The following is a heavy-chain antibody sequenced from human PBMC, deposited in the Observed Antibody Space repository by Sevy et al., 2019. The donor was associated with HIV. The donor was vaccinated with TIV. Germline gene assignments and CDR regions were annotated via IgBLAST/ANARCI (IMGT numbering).Heavy chain of an antibody. Sequence: GGSLRLSCAASGFTFSSYAMHWVRQAPGKGLEWVAVISYDGSNKYYADSVKGRFTISRDNSKNTLYRQMNSLRAEDTAVYYCARVLWSGYSYDYWGQGTLVTVSS. D-gene: IGHD3-3*01. V-gene: IGHV3-30-3*01. CDR2: ISYDGSNK. J-gene: IGHJ4*02. CDR3: ARVLWSGYSYDY. CDR1: GFTFSSYA.